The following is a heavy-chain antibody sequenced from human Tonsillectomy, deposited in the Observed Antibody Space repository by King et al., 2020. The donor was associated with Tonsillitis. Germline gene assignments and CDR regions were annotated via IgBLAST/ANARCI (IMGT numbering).Heavy chain of an antibody. CDR3: VYRKRREGSDPFDF. J-gene: IGHJ4*02. CDR1: GFSLKTGGVG. CDR2: IYGNDDK. V-gene: IGHV2-5*01. D-gene: IGHD1-14*01. Sequence: TLKESGPTLVKPPQTLTLTCAFSGFSLKTGGVGVGWIRQPPGQALEWLALIYGNDDKDYSPSLKSRLAITKAASKTQVVFTMTNMDTVDTATYYCVYRKRREGSDPFDFWGQGTLVTVSS.